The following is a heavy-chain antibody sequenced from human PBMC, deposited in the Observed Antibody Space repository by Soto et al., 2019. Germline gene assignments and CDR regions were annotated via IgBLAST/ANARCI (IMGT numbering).Heavy chain of an antibody. CDR3: TATLGY. V-gene: IGHV3-15*01. CDR1: GFTFSDTW. D-gene: IGHD7-27*01. Sequence: EVQLVESGGGLVKPGESLTLSCVTSGFTFSDTWLTWVRQAPGKGLEWVGRIKRKIDGGTTDYAAPVKGRCTIERDDSKNTLYLQMNRLKAEDTAVYYCTATLGYWGQGTLVVVSS. CDR2: IKRKIDGGTT. J-gene: IGHJ4*02.